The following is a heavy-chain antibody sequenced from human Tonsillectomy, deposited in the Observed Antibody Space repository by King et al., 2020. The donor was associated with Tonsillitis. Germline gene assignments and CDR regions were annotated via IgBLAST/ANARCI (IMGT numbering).Heavy chain of an antibody. J-gene: IGHJ3*02. Sequence: QLVQSGGGLVQPGGSLRLSCAASGFTFISYLMSWVRQAPGKGLEWVANIKQNGSDENYVDSVKGRCTISRDNAKNSLYLQMNSRRAEDTAVYYCARPLTVDYAFDIWGQGTTVTVSS. CDR2: IKQNGSDE. CDR1: GFTFISYL. CDR3: ARPLTVDYAFDI. D-gene: IGHD3-3*01. V-gene: IGHV3-7*03.